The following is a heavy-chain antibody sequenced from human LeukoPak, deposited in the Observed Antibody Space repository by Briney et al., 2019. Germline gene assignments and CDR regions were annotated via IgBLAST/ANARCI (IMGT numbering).Heavy chain of an antibody. V-gene: IGHV4-59*01. D-gene: IGHD6-13*01. Sequence: PSETLSLTCTVSGGSISSYYWSWIRQPPGKGLEWIGDIYYSGSTNYNPSLKSRVTISVDTSNNQFSLKLSSVTAADTAVYYCATSRYSSSWYPNYWGQGTLVTVSS. J-gene: IGHJ4*02. CDR1: GGSISSYY. CDR3: ATSRYSSSWYPNY. CDR2: IYYSGST.